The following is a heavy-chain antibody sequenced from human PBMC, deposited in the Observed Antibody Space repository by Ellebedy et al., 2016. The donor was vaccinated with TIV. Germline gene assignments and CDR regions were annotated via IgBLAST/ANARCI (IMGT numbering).Heavy chain of an antibody. D-gene: IGHD2/OR15-2a*01. CDR2: FSGLYSYT. J-gene: IGHJ4*02. CDR3: ARDSIDYFDDDYYSYFDF. Sequence: PGGSLRLSCAASGFNFSDNSMSWVRQAPGRRLEWVSSFSGLYSYTDYGDSVKGRFTVSRDNANNSLYLQMKGLRSEDTAVYYCARDSIDYFDDDYYSYFDFWGQGTLVTVSS. V-gene: IGHV3-21*06. CDR1: GFNFSDNS.